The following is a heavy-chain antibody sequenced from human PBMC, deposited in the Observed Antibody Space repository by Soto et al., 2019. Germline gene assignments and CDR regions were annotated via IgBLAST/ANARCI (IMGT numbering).Heavy chain of an antibody. J-gene: IGHJ4*02. CDR2: MNPNSGNT. D-gene: IGHD4-17*01. CDR1: GYTFTSYD. CDR3: AKTLYGDNVDY. Sequence: QVQLVQSGAEVKKPGASVKVSCKASGYTFTSYDINWVRQATGQGLEWMGWMNPNSGNTGYAQKFQGRVTXTXHTSISTADMDLSSLRSEDTAVYYCAKTLYGDNVDYWGQGTLVTVSS. V-gene: IGHV1-8*01.